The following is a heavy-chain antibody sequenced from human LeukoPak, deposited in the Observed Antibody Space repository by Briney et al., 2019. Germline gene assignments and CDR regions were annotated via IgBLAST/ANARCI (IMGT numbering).Heavy chain of an antibody. D-gene: IGHD2-15*01. CDR2: IHHSGST. V-gene: IGHV4-31*03. Sequence: SETLSLTCTVSGGAIGRDGDYWTWIRQHPEKGLEWIGYIHHSGSTYYSPSLKSRISISVDTSKSQFSLRLTDVTAADTAVYYCARYPAKYCTGGNCYFAGERGFDPWGQGTLVTVSS. CDR3: ARYPAKYCTGGNCYFAGERGFDP. J-gene: IGHJ5*02. CDR1: GGAIGRDGDY.